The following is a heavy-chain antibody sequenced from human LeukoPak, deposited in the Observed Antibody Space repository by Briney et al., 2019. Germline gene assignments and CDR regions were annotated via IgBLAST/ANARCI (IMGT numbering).Heavy chain of an antibody. CDR1: GFTFSSYS. D-gene: IGHD1/OR15-1a*01. J-gene: IGHJ6*02. Sequence: PGGSLRLSCAASGFTFSSYSMNWVRQAPGKGLEWVSSISSSSSYIYYADSVKGRFTISRDNAKNSLYLQMNSLRAEDTAVYYCARDFELEQDYYGMDVWGQGTTVTVSS. CDR2: ISSSSSYI. CDR3: ARDFELEQDYYGMDV. V-gene: IGHV3-21*01.